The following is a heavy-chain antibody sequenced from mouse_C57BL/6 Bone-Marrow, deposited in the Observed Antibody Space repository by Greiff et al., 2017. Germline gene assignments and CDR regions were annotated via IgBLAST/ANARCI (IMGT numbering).Heavy chain of an antibody. CDR2: IYPRDGST. D-gene: IGHD1-1*01. Sequence: QVQLQQSGPELVKPGASVKLSCKASGYTFTSYDLNWVKQRPGQGLEWIGWIYPRDGSTKYNEKFKGKATLTVDTSSSTAYMELHSLTSEDSAVYFCARGPYYYGSSYDYYAMDYWGQGTSVTVSS. V-gene: IGHV1-85*01. CDR3: ARGPYYYGSSYDYYAMDY. CDR1: GYTFTSYD. J-gene: IGHJ4*01.